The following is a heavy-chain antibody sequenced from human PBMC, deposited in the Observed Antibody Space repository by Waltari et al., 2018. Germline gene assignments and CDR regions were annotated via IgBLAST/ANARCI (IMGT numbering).Heavy chain of an antibody. CDR3: ARRSPYSGFDY. D-gene: IGHD2-15*01. Sequence: WMGWFNPDNGDGNYAQKFQGRVTMTTDSSTTTAHMELRSLGSDDTAVYYCARRSPYSGFDYWGQGTLVTVSS. J-gene: IGHJ4*02. CDR2: FNPDNGDG. V-gene: IGHV1-18*01.